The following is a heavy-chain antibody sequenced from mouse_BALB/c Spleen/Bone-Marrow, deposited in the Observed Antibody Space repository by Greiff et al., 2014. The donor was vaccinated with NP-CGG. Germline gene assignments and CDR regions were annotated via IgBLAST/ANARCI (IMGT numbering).Heavy chain of an antibody. CDR3: ATGYYFDY. CDR1: GDSITRGY. D-gene: IGHD4-1*01. CDR2: ITYSANT. J-gene: IGHJ2*01. V-gene: IGHV3-8*02. Sequence: DVMLVESGPSLVKPSQTLSLTCSVTGDSITRGYWNWTRKFPGNKLEYMGYITYSANTYYNPSPKSRLSITRDTSKNQYYLQLNSVTTEDTATYYCATGYYFDYWGQGTTLTVSS.